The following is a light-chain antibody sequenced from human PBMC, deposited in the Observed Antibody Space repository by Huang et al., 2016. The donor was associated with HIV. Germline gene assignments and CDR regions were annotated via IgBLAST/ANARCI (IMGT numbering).Light chain of an antibody. J-gene: IGKJ2*01. CDR3: QQYFSSPNT. Sequence: DIVMTQSPDSLTVSLGKRATINCKSSHTVFDTSNNKNYLAWYQQKPGNSPKLLLYWASTRQYGVPDRFSGSGSGTDFTLTISRLQAEDVAVYFCQQYFSSPNTFGQGTKLEIK. V-gene: IGKV4-1*01. CDR2: WAS. CDR1: HTVFDTSNNKNY.